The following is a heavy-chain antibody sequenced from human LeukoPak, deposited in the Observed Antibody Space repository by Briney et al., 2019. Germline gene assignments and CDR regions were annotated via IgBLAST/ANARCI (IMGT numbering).Heavy chain of an antibody. CDR2: FDPEDGET. Sequence: ASVKVSCKVSGYTLTELSMHWVRQAPGKGLEWMGGFDPEDGETIYAQKFQGRVTMTEDTSTDTAYMELSSLRSEDMAVYYCATGDFWSGYFDYWGQGTLVTVSS. J-gene: IGHJ4*02. CDR3: ATGDFWSGYFDY. V-gene: IGHV1-24*01. D-gene: IGHD3-3*01. CDR1: GYTLTELS.